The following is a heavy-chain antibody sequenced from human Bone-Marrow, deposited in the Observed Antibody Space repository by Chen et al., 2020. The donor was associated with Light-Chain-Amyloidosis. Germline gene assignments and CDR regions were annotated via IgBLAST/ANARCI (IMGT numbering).Heavy chain of an antibody. Sequence: QVQLQQWGAGLLKPSETLSLTCAVSGGSFSGSYWSWIRQPPGKGLEWIGEINHSGSTNYNPSLKSRVTISVDTSKNQFSLKLSSVTAADTAVYYCARGCRSSGWYFRLCWFDPWGQGTLVTVSS. CDR2: INHSGST. CDR3: ARGCRSSGWYFRLCWFDP. D-gene: IGHD6-19*01. CDR1: GGSFSGSY. J-gene: IGHJ5*02. V-gene: IGHV4-34*01.